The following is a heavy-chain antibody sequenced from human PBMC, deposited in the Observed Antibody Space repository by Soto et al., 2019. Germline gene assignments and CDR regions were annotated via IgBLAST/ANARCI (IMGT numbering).Heavy chain of an antibody. Sequence: QVQLQQWGAGLLKPSETLSLTCAVYGGSFSGYYWSWIRQPPGKGLEWIGEINHSGSTNYNPSLKSRVTISVYTSKNQFSLKLSSVTAADTAVYYCARGCRAGAGYWGQGTLVTVSS. CDR2: INHSGST. J-gene: IGHJ4*02. V-gene: IGHV4-34*01. CDR3: ARGCRAGAGY. D-gene: IGHD6-19*01. CDR1: GGSFSGYY.